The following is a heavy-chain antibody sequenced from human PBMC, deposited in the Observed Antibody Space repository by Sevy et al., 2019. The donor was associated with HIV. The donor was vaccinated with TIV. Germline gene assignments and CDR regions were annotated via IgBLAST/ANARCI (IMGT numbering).Heavy chain of an antibody. V-gene: IGHV3-7*01. J-gene: IGHJ4*02. CDR2: IKQDGSEK. CDR1: GFTFSSYW. CDR3: AREYTRWPPYYFDY. Sequence: GGSLRLSCAASGFTFSSYWMSWVRQAPGKGLEWVANIKQDGSEKYYEDSVKGRFTITRDNAKNSLYLQMNSLRAEDVAVYYCAREYTRWPPYYFDYWGQGTLVTVSS. D-gene: IGHD4-17*01.